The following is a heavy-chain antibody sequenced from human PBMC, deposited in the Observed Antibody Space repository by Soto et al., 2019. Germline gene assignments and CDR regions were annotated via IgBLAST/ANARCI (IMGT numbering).Heavy chain of an antibody. CDR1: GYTFTSYA. CDR2: INAGNGNT. D-gene: IGHD2-21*02. V-gene: IGHV1-3*01. CDR3: ARCDWGVWMNP. Sequence: QVQLVQSGAEVKKPGASVKVSCKASGYTFTSYAMHWVRQAPGQRLEWMGWINAGNGNTKYSQKFQGRVSLTRDTSASTAYMELSSLRSEDTAVYYCARCDWGVWMNPWGQGTLVTVSS. J-gene: IGHJ5*02.